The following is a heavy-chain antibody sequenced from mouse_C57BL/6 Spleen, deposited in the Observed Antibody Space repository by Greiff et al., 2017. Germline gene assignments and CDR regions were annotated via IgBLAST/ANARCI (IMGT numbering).Heavy chain of an antibody. V-gene: IGHV1-55*01. D-gene: IGHD1-1*01. CDR3: ARHYYGSRVYAMDY. Sequence: QVQLQQPGAELVKPGASVKMSCKASGYTFTIFWTTWVKQRPGQALEWIVDIYPGNGSTNYNEKFKSKATLTVDTSSSTAYMQLSSLTSEDSAVYYCARHYYGSRVYAMDYWGQGTSDTVTS. CDR1: GYTFTIFW. J-gene: IGHJ4*01. CDR2: IYPGNGST.